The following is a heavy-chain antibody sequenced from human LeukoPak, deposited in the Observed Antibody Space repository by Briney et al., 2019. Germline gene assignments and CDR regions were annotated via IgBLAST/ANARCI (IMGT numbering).Heavy chain of an antibody. Sequence: PGGSLRLSCAASGFTFSSYAMHWVRQAPGKGLEWVAVISYDGRNIYYADSVKGRFTISRDNSKNTLYLQVNSLRAEDTAVYYCARDYSSGYYRTFDYWGQGTLVTVSS. CDR1: GFTFSSYA. D-gene: IGHD3-22*01. V-gene: IGHV3-30*04. J-gene: IGHJ4*02. CDR2: ISYDGRNI. CDR3: ARDYSSGYYRTFDY.